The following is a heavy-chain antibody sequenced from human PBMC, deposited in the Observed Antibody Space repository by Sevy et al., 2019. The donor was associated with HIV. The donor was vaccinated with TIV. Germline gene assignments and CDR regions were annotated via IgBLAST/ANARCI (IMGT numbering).Heavy chain of an antibody. CDR2: INPNSGGT. Sequence: ASVKVSCKASGYTFTGYYMHWVRQAPGQGLEWMGWINPNSGGTNYAQKFQGRVTMTRDTSISTAYMELSRLRSDDTAVYYCARGYCSSTSCYTGFDYYYYYYMDVWGKGTTVTVSS. D-gene: IGHD2-2*02. J-gene: IGHJ6*03. CDR1: GYTFTGYY. CDR3: ARGYCSSTSCYTGFDYYYYYYMDV. V-gene: IGHV1-2*02.